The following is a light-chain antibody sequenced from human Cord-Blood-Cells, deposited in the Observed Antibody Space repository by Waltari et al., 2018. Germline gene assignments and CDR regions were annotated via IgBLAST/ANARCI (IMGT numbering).Light chain of an antibody. V-gene: IGLV1-47*01. CDR3: AAWDDSLSGYV. J-gene: IGLJ1*01. CDR2: RNN. Sequence: QSVLTQPPSASWTPGQRVTFSCSGSSSNNGSNYVYWYQQVPGTAPKLLIYRNNQRPSWVPDRFSGSKSGTSASLAISGLRSEDEADYYCAAWDDSLSGYVFGTGTKVTVI. CDR1: SSNNGSNY.